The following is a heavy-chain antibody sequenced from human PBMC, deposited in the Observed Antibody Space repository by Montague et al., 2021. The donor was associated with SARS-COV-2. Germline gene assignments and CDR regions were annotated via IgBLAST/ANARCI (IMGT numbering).Heavy chain of an antibody. Sequence: SLRLSCAASGFTFTTYAMHWVRQAPGKGLEWMAVISNDGTKIYYADSVKGRFTISRDNSKNTLYLQLNRLRAEDTALYHCARDLFYIRNYYYYYGMDVWGQGNTVTVSS. CDR1: GFTFTTYA. J-gene: IGHJ6*02. D-gene: IGHD2/OR15-2a*01. CDR3: ARDLFYIRNYYYYYGMDV. V-gene: IGHV3-30*04. CDR2: ISNDGTKI.